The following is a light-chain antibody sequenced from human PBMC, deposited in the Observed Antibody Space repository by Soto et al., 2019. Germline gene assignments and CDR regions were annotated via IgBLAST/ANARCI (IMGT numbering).Light chain of an antibody. J-gene: IGKJ5*01. V-gene: IGKV1-9*01. CDR1: QGISSY. CDR3: QQFNSYPIT. CDR2: AAS. Sequence: DIQLTQSPSFLSASVGDRVTITCRASQGISSYLAWYQQKPGKAPKLLIYAASTLQSGVPSRFSGSGSGTELTLTISSLQPEDFATYYCQQFNSYPITFGQGTRLEIK.